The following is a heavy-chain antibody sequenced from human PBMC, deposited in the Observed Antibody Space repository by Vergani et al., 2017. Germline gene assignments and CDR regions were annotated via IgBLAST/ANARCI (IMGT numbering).Heavy chain of an antibody. J-gene: IGHJ4*02. CDR1: GFTFSSYG. Sequence: QVQLVESGGGVVQPGTSLRLSCAASGFTFSSYGMHWVRQAPDKGLEWVAFIRYDGNNKYYADSVKGRFTISRDNSKNTLYLQMNSLRTEDTAVYYCANSPWAYRGYDPLGYWGPGTLVTVSS. CDR2: IRYDGNNK. CDR3: ANSPWAYRGYDPLGY. D-gene: IGHD5-12*01. V-gene: IGHV3-30*02.